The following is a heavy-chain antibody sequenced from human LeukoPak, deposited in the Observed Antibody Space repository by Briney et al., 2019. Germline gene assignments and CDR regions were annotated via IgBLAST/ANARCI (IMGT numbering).Heavy chain of an antibody. CDR1: GFTFSTYW. V-gene: IGHV3-7*01. CDR3: ARVDRFGESLGY. J-gene: IGHJ4*02. CDR2: IHQDGNEK. Sequence: PGGSLRLSCAASGFTFSTYWMSWVRQAPGKGLEWVTNIHQDGNEKYYMDSVKGRFTISRDNAKNSLYLQMNNLRAEDTAVYYCARVDRFGESLGYWGQGTLVTVSS. D-gene: IGHD3-10*01.